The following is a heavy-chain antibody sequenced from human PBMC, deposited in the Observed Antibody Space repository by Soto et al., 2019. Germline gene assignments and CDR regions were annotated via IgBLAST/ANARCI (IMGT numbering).Heavy chain of an antibody. Sequence: GGSLSLSCAASGFTFSSYALSWVRQAPGKGLEWVSAISRSGGSTYNADSEKGRFTISRANSNNTLYLQMNSMRAEDTAVYYCAKVVGGDYYYGMDVWGQGTTVTVSS. CDR1: GFTFSSYA. CDR2: ISRSGGST. D-gene: IGHD1-26*01. J-gene: IGHJ6*02. V-gene: IGHV3-23*01. CDR3: AKVVGGDYYYGMDV.